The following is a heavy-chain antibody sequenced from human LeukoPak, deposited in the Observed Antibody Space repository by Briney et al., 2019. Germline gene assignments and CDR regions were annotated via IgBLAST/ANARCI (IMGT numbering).Heavy chain of an antibody. CDR1: GYTFTSYG. J-gene: IGHJ4*02. Sequence: GASVKVSCNASGYTFTSYGISWVRQAPGQGLEWMGWISAYNGNTNYAQKLQGRVTMTTDTSTSTAYMELRSLRSDDTAVYYCARDLYGYSYGFQNDYWGQGTLVTVYS. V-gene: IGHV1-18*01. D-gene: IGHD5-18*01. CDR3: ARDLYGYSYGFQNDY. CDR2: ISAYNGNT.